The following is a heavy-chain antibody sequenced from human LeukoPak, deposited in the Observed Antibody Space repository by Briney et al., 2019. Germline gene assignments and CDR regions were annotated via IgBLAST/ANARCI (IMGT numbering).Heavy chain of an antibody. CDR2: ISGSGGST. CDR3: AQGVCLDY. D-gene: IGHD2-2*01. Sequence: ETLSLTCTVSGGSISSSSYYWGWIRQPPGKGLEWVSAISGSGGSTYYADSVKGRFTISRDNSKNTLYLQMNSLRAEDTAVYYCAQGVCLDYWGQGTLVTVSS. CDR1: GGSISSSSYY. V-gene: IGHV3-23*01. J-gene: IGHJ4*02.